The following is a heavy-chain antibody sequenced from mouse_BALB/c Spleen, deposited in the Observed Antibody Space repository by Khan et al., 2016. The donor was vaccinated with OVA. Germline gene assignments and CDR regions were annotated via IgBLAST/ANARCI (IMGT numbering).Heavy chain of an antibody. CDR1: GYTFTDYG. V-gene: IGHV1S137*01. J-gene: IGHJ4*01. CDR2: ITTYSGDT. CDR3: ARLTLRLDY. Sequence: QVQLKQSGPELVRPGVSVKISCKGSGYTFTDYGMHWVRQSPAKSLEWIGVITTYSGDTNYNQKFKGKATMTVDKSSSTAYMELARLTSEDSAIYFCARLTLRLDYWGEGASVTVS. D-gene: IGHD1-1*01.